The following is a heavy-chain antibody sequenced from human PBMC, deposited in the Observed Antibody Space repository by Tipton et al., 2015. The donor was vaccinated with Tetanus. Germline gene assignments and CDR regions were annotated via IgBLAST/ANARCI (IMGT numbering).Heavy chain of an antibody. J-gene: IGHJ6*02. Sequence: KPTQTLSLTCAISGDSVSSNSAAWNWIRQSPSRGLEWLGRTYYRSKWYNDYAVSVKSRITINPDTSKNQFSLQLNSVTPEDTAVYYCARDLATVTTYFYYGMDVWGQGTTVTVSS. CDR3: ARDLATVTTYFYYGMDV. CDR1: GDSVSSNSAA. V-gene: IGHV6-1*01. D-gene: IGHD4-17*01. CDR2: TYYRSKWYN.